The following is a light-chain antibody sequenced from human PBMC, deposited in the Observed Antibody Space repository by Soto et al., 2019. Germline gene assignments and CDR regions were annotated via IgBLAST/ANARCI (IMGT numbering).Light chain of an antibody. CDR1: SSDVGSYTY. J-gene: IGLJ1*01. V-gene: IGLV2-14*01. Sequence: QSVLTQPASVSGSPRQSITISCTGASSDVGSYTYVSWYQQHPGKAPKLMIYEVNNRPSGVSNRFSGSKSGNTASLTISGLQAEDEADYYCSSYTSSSTLHVFGTGTKVTVL. CDR3: SSYTSSSTLHV. CDR2: EVN.